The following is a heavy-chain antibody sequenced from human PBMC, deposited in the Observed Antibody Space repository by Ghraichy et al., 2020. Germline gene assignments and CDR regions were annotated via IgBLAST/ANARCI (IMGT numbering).Heavy chain of an antibody. CDR3: ARGKQWLVQGAFDI. CDR2: ISTTSNSI. D-gene: IGHD6-19*01. Sequence: SCAASEFTFSTYSMNGVRQAPGKGLEGISFISTTSNSIYYADSVKGRFTISRDNAKSSLYLQMNSLRDEDTAVYYFARGKQWLVQGAFDIWGQGTMVTVSS. J-gene: IGHJ3*02. CDR1: EFTFSTYS. V-gene: IGHV3-48*02.